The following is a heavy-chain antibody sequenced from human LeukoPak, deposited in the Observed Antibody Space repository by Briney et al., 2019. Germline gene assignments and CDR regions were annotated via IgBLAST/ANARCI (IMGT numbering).Heavy chain of an antibody. V-gene: IGHV3-64*01. CDR2: ISSNRGST. Sequence: GGSLRLSCAASGFTFSSYAMHWVRQAPGKGLEYVSAISSNRGSTYYANSVKGRFTISRDNSKSTLYLQMGSLRAEDMAVYYCARAPELHDAFDIWGQGTMVTVSS. CDR3: ARAPELHDAFDI. J-gene: IGHJ3*02. D-gene: IGHD1-7*01. CDR1: GFTFSSYA.